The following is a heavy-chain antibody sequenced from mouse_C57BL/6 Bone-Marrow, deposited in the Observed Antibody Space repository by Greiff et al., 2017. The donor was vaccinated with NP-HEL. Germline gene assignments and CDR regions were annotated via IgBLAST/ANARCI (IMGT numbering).Heavy chain of an antibody. J-gene: IGHJ4*01. CDR3: ARNGRNRGAMDY. V-gene: IGHV1-55*01. Sequence: QVQLQQPGAELVKPGASVKMSCKASGYTFTSYWITWVKQRPGQGLEWIGDIYPGSGSTNYNEKFKSKATLTVDTSSSTAYMQLSSLTSEDSAVYYCARNGRNRGAMDYWGQGTSVTVSS. D-gene: IGHD6-1*01. CDR2: IYPGSGST. CDR1: GYTFTSYW.